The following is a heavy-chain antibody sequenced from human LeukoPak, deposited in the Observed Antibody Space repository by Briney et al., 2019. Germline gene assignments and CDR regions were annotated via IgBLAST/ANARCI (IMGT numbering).Heavy chain of an antibody. Sequence: SETLSLTCTVSGGSISSGGYYWSWIRQPPGKGLEWIGYIYYSGSTYYNPSLKSRVTISVDTSKNQFSLKLSSVTAADTAVYYCARAGETYYYDSSGYFDNWFDPWGQGTLVTVSS. CDR1: GGSISSGGYY. D-gene: IGHD3-22*01. V-gene: IGHV4-30-4*08. CDR2: IYYSGST. CDR3: ARAGETYYYDSSGYFDNWFDP. J-gene: IGHJ5*02.